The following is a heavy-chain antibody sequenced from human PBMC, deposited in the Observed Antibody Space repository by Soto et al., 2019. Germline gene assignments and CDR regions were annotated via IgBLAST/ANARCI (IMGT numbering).Heavy chain of an antibody. J-gene: IGHJ4*02. D-gene: IGHD4-17*01. Sequence: SVKVSCKASGFTFTSSAMQWVRQARGQGLEWIGWIVPGSGNTSYAQKFQERVTMTRNISTSTAYMELSSLRSEDTAVYYCARGAPTVTTLLDYWGQGTLVTVSS. CDR1: GFTFTSSA. CDR2: IVPGSGNT. V-gene: IGHV1-58*02. CDR3: ARGAPTVTTLLDY.